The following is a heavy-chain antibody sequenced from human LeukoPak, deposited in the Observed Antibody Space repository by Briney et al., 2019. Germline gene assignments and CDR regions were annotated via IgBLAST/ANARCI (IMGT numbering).Heavy chain of an antibody. CDR3: ASVVGKAVAGQMDV. D-gene: IGHD6-19*01. V-gene: IGHV4-59*01. CDR2: IYYSGST. Sequence: SETLSLTCTVSGGSISSYYWSWIRQPPGKGLEWIGYIYYSGSTNYNPSLKSRVTISVDTSKNQFSLKLSSVTAADTAVYYCASVVGKAVAGQMDVWGQGTTVTVSS. CDR1: GGSISSYY. J-gene: IGHJ6*02.